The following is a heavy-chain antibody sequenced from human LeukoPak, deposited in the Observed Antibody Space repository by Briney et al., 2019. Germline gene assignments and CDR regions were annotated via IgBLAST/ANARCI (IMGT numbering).Heavy chain of an antibody. V-gene: IGHV4-59*01. D-gene: IGHD7-27*01. CDR2: IYYSGST. Sequence: SETLSLTCTVSGASISSYYWSWIRQPPGKGLEWIGYIYYSGSTNYNPSLKSRVTISVDTSKNQFSLKLSSVTAADTAVYYCARSPLTEYYFDYWGQGTLVTVSS. CDR3: ARSPLTEYYFDY. CDR1: GASISSYY. J-gene: IGHJ4*02.